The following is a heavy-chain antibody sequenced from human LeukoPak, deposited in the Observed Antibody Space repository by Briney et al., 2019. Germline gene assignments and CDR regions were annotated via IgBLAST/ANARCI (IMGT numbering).Heavy chain of an antibody. D-gene: IGHD1-26*01. CDR3: ARDPTHRGYYYYMDV. J-gene: IGHJ6*03. CDR1: GFTFSSYG. V-gene: IGHV3-30*02. Sequence: GGSLRLSCAASGFTFSSYGMHWVRQAPGKGLEWVAFIRYDGSNKYYTDSVKGRFTISRDNSKNTLYLQMNSLRAEDTAVYYCARDPTHRGYYYYMDVWGKGTTVTVSS. CDR2: IRYDGSNK.